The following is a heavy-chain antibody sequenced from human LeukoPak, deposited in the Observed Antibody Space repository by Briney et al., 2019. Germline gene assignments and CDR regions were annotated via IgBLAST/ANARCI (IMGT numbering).Heavy chain of an antibody. V-gene: IGHV3-33*01. CDR2: IWYDGSNK. D-gene: IGHD3-3*01. J-gene: IGHJ6*03. CDR1: GFTLSSYG. Sequence: PGGSLRLSCAASGFTLSSYGMHWVRQAPGKGLEWVAVIWYDGSNKYYADSVKGRFTISRDNSKNTLYLQMNSLRAEDTAVYYCARSSYDFWSGYYQRGGYYYYMDVWGKGTTVTVSS. CDR3: ARSSYDFWSGYYQRGGYYYYMDV.